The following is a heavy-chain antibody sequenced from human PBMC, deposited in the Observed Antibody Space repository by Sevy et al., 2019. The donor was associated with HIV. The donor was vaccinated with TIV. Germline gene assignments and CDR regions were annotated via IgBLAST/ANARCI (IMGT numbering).Heavy chain of an antibody. CDR1: GGSISSASYY. D-gene: IGHD3-9*01. V-gene: IGHV4-61*02. CDR3: ARYYDIYTGFDY. J-gene: IGHJ4*02. CDR2: INIGGST. Sequence: SETQSLTCTVSGGSISSASYYWSWIRQPAGKGLEWIGRINIGGSTIYNPSLKSRVTISVDTSKNQFSLRLSSVTAADTAVYYCARYYDIYTGFDYWGQGTLVTVSS.